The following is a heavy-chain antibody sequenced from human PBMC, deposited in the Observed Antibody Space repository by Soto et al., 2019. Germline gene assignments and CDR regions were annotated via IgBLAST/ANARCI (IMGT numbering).Heavy chain of an antibody. D-gene: IGHD4-17*01. Sequence: EVQLVESGGGLAQPGGSLRLSCAVSGFTVSANYMIWVRQAPGKGLEWVSVIYSGGTTYYSNSVKGRCTISRDTSQNKLYLQMNRLRAEDTAVYYCARDRDDFSDYYAFDIWGQGTMVTVSS. V-gene: IGHV3-66*01. CDR1: GFTVSANY. J-gene: IGHJ3*02. CDR3: ARDRDDFSDYYAFDI. CDR2: IYSGGTT.